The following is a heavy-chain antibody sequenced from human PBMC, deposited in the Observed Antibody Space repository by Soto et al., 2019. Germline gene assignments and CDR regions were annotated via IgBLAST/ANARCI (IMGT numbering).Heavy chain of an antibody. CDR3: ARDRGGYGPPDV. CDR1: GFSFSDSY. J-gene: IGHJ6*02. V-gene: IGHV3-11*06. Sequence: VGSLRLSCAASGFSFSDSYMSWVRQAPGKGLEWVAYISGSSGYTGYADSVKGRFTISRDNAKNSLYLQMNSLRVEGTAVYYCARDRGGYGPPDVWGRGTTVTVS. D-gene: IGHD3-10*01. CDR2: ISGSSGYT.